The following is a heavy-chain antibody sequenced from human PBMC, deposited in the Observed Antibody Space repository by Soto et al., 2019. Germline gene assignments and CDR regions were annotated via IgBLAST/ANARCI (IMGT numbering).Heavy chain of an antibody. Sequence: GGFLRLSCSASGLSFGIYTISWFRQAPGKGLEWVGFIRGEAYGGTTEYAASVKGRLTISRDDSKGIAYLQMNSLKTEDTAVYYCCSPKPSYATSLYYFDNWGQGTLVTVSS. V-gene: IGHV3-49*03. CDR1: GLSFGIYT. CDR3: CSPKPSYATSLYYFDN. CDR2: IRGEAYGGTT. J-gene: IGHJ4*02. D-gene: IGHD2-2*01.